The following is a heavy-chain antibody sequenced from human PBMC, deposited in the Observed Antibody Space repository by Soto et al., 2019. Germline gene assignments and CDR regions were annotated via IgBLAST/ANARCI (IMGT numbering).Heavy chain of an antibody. CDR2: ISAYNGNT. CDR1: GYTFTSYG. V-gene: IGHV1-18*04. CDR3: ARGSSWPHGFPSGDY. D-gene: IGHD6-13*01. J-gene: IGHJ4*02. Sequence: ASVKVSCKASGYTFTSYGISWVRQAPGQGLEWMGWISAYNGNTNYAQKLQGRVTMTTDTSTSTACMELRSLRSDDTAVYYCARGSSWPHGFPSGDYWGQGTLVTVSS.